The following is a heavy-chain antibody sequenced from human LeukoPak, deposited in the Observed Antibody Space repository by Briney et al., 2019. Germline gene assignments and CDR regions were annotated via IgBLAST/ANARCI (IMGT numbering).Heavy chain of an antibody. Sequence: GGSLGLSCAASGFTFSSYAMSWVRQAPGKGLEWVSAISGSGGSTYYADSVKGRFTISRDNSKNTLYLQMNSLRAEDTAVYYCAKDSSGSDSHYWGQGTLVTVSS. J-gene: IGHJ4*02. V-gene: IGHV3-23*01. CDR2: ISGSGGST. CDR3: AKDSSGSDSHY. D-gene: IGHD6-19*01. CDR1: GFTFSSYA.